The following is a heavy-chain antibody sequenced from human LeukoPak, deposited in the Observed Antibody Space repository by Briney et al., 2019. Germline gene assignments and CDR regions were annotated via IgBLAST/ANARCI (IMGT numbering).Heavy chain of an antibody. CDR1: GFTFSGSA. D-gene: IGHD2-15*01. J-gene: IGHJ6*02. CDR2: IRSKANSYAT. V-gene: IGHV3-73*01. Sequence: GGSLRLSCAASGFTFSGSAMQWVRQASGKGLEWVARIRSKANSYATAYAASVKGRFTISRDDSKNTAYLQMNSLKTEDTAVYYCTRTSRGYCSGGSCYAPYYYYGMDVWGQGTTVTVSS. CDR3: TRTSRGYCSGGSCYAPYYYYGMDV.